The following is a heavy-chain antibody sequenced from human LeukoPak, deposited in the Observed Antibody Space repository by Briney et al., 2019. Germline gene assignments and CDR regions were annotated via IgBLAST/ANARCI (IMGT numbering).Heavy chain of an antibody. CDR3: AKDKFGDDAFDI. CDR1: GFTFRSYG. D-gene: IGHD3-10*01. CDR2: INNSGGRT. Sequence: GGSLRLSCAASGFTFRSYGMSWVRQAPGKGLEWVSTINNSGGRTYYADSVKGRFTISRDNSKNTLYLQMNSLRAEDTAVYYCAKDKFGDDAFDIWGQGTMVTVSS. V-gene: IGHV3-23*01. J-gene: IGHJ3*02.